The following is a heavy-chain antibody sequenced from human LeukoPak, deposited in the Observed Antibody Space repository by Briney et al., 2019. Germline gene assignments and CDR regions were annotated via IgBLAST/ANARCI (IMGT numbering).Heavy chain of an antibody. D-gene: IGHD3-10*01. V-gene: IGHV3-7*01. Sequence: GGSLRLSCAASGFTFSSYNMSWVRQLPGKGLEWVANINQDGTEKYYVDSVKGRFTISRDNAKNSLDLQMNSLRVEDTGIYYCVKVAKYYYGSETYYFFEHWGQGTPVTASS. J-gene: IGHJ4*02. CDR1: GFTFSSYN. CDR3: VKVAKYYYGSETYYFFEH. CDR2: INQDGTEK.